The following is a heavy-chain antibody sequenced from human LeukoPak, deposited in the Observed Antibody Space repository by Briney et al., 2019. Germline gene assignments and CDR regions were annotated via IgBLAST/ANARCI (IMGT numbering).Heavy chain of an antibody. V-gene: IGHV1-69*13. J-gene: IGHJ4*02. CDR1: GGTFSSYA. D-gene: IGHD4-17*01. CDR2: SSTIFGTA. CDR3: ARDLSGADYGDYGALRY. Sequence: ASVKLSCTASGGTFSSYAISWVRQAPGQGLEWMGGSSTIFGTANYAQKFQGRVRITADESTSTAYMELRSLRSEDTDVYYCARDLSGADYGDYGALRYWGQGTLVTVSP.